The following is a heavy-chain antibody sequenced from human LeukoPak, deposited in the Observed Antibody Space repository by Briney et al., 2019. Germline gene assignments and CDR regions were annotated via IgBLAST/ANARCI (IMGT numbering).Heavy chain of an antibody. CDR3: ARDGEVVVPEQKDYYYYMDV. CDR2: ISAYNGNT. CDR1: GYTFTSYG. Sequence: ASVKVSCKASGYTFTSYGISWVRQAPGQGLEWMGWISAYNGNTNYAQKLQGRVTMTRDMSTSTVYMELSSLRSEDTAVYYCARDGEVVVPEQKDYYYYMDVWGKGTTVTVSS. J-gene: IGHJ6*03. V-gene: IGHV1-18*01. D-gene: IGHD2-2*01.